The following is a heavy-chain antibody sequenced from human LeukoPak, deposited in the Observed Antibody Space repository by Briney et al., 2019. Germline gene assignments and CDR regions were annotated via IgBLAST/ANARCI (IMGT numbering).Heavy chain of an antibody. CDR1: GGTFSSYA. J-gene: IGHJ6*03. V-gene: IGHV1-69*01. D-gene: IGHD2-2*02. Sequence: ASVKVSCKASGGTFSSYAISWVRQAPGQGLEWMGGIIPIFGTANYAQKFQGRVTITADESTSTAYMELSSLRSEDTAVYYCARGRGYCSSTSCYSYYYYMDVWGKGTTVTISS. CDR2: IIPIFGTA. CDR3: ARGRGYCSSTSCYSYYYYMDV.